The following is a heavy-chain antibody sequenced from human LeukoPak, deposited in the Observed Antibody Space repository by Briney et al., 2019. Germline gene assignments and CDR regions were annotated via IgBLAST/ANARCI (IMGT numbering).Heavy chain of an antibody. V-gene: IGHV4-31*03. CDR2: IDYRGNT. D-gene: IGHD2-15*01. J-gene: IGHJ4*02. CDR3: ARVVSTAFDGRKTSLDS. Sequence: SETLSLTCTVPGGSVSSGRYYWSWLRQHPGKGLEWIGYIDYRGNTHYNPSLESRVTISVDTSRNQFSLKVRSVTAADTAVYYCARVVSTAFDGRKTSLDSWGQGILVTVSS. CDR1: GGSVSSGRYY.